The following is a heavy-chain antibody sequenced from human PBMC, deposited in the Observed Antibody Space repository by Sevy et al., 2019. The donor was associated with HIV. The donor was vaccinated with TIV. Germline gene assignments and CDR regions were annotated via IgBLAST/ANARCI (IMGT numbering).Heavy chain of an antibody. CDR1: GYTLSQIS. CDR3: ARTKDYYDSSGYPFDS. J-gene: IGHJ4*02. Sequence: ASVKVSCKVSGYTLSQISMHWVRQAPGKGLEWMGSFDPEDGETIYAQKFQARVTMTEDTSTDTAYMELSSLRSDDTAVYYCARTKDYYDSSGYPFDSWGQGTLVTVSS. CDR2: FDPEDGET. V-gene: IGHV1-24*01. D-gene: IGHD3-22*01.